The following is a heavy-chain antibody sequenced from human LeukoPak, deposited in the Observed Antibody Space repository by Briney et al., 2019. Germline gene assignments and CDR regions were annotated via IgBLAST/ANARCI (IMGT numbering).Heavy chain of an antibody. D-gene: IGHD2-15*01. CDR1: GFTFSSYG. CDR2: IWYDGSNK. Sequence: GGSLRLSCVASGFTFSSYGMHWVRQAPGKGVEWVAVIWYDGSNKYYADSVKGRFTISRDNSKNTLYLQMNSLRAEDTAVYYCARDLRISDYYYYGMDVWGQGTTVTVSS. CDR3: ARDLRISDYYYYGMDV. J-gene: IGHJ6*02. V-gene: IGHV3-33*01.